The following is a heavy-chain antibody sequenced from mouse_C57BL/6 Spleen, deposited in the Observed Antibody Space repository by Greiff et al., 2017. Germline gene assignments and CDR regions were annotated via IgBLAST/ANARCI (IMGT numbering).Heavy chain of an antibody. CDR3: ARERSSPYFDC. V-gene: IGHV5-17*01. J-gene: IGHJ2*01. Sequence: EVMLVEPGGGLVKPGGPLKLPCAASGFTFSDYGMHWVRQAPEKGLEWVAYISSGRSTIYYADTVKGRFTISRDNAKNTLFLQMTRLRSEDTAMYYCARERSSPYFDCWGQGTTRTVSS. CDR1: GFTFSDYG. D-gene: IGHD1-1*01. CDR2: ISSGRSTI.